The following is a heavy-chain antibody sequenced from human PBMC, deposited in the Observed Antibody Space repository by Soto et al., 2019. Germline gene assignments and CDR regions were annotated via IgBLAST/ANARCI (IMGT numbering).Heavy chain of an antibody. CDR2: ISYDGSNK. J-gene: IGHJ6*03. D-gene: IGHD1-26*01. Sequence: QVQLVESGGGVVQPGRSLRLSCAASGFTFSSYGMHWVRQAPDKGLEWVAVISYDGSNKYYADSVKGRFTISRDNSKNTLYLQMNSLRAEDTAVYYCAKGGEPYYYYYYMDVWGKGTTVTVSS. V-gene: IGHV3-30*18. CDR1: GFTFSSYG. CDR3: AKGGEPYYYYYYMDV.